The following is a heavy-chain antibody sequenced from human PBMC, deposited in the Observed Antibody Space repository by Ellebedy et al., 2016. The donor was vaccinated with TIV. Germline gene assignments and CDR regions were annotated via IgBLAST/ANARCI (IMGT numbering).Heavy chain of an antibody. CDR2: IYYTGDF. D-gene: IGHD3-16*01. J-gene: IGHJ3*01. Sequence: MPGGSLRLSCTVSATSMTRYHWSWIRQPPGKGLEWIGNIYYTGDFNYNPSLKSPVTLSQDTFRNEFSLRLNSATAADTAMYYCARDHPWGSDAFDVWGLGTMVIVSS. CDR3: ARDHPWGSDAFDV. V-gene: IGHV4-59*01. CDR1: ATSMTRYH.